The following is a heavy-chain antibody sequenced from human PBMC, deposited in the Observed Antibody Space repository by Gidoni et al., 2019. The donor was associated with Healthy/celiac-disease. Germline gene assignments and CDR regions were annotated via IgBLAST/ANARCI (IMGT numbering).Heavy chain of an antibody. Sequence: QVQLQESGPGLVKPSETLSLTCAVSGYSISSGYYWGWIRQPPGKGLEWIGSIYHSGSTYYNPSLKSRVTISVDTSKNQFSLKLSSVTAADTAVYYCATHIHIGALRWPFWGWFDPWGQGTLVTVSS. CDR3: ATHIHIGALRWPFWGWFDP. V-gene: IGHV4-38-2*01. CDR2: IYHSGST. J-gene: IGHJ5*02. CDR1: GYSISSGYY. D-gene: IGHD4-17*01.